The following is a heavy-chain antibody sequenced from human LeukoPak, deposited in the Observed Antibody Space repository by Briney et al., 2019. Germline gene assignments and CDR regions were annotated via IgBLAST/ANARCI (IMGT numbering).Heavy chain of an antibody. CDR1: GGSISSSSYY. CDR2: IYYSGST. D-gene: IGHD3-16*02. J-gene: IGHJ4*02. CDR3: ARIVMITFGGVIVILTPFDY. V-gene: IGHV4-39*01. Sequence: PSETLSLTCTVSGGSISSSSYYWGWIRQPPGKGLEWIGSIYYSGSTYYNPSLKSRVTISVDMSKNQFSLKLSSVTAADTAVYYCARIVMITFGGVIVILTPFDYWGQGTLVTVSS.